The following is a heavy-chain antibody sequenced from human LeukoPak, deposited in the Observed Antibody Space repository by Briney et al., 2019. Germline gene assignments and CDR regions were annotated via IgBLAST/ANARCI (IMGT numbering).Heavy chain of an antibody. CDR1: GFTFSSYA. CDR3: AKVFRHSSSSTFAFDI. D-gene: IGHD6-6*01. J-gene: IGHJ3*02. CDR2: ISGSGGST. V-gene: IGHV3-23*01. Sequence: GGSLRLSCAASGFTFSSYAMSWVRQAPGKGLEWVSAISGSGGSTYYADSVKGRFTISRDNSKNTLYLQMNSLRAEDTAVYYCAKVFRHSSSSTFAFDIWGQGTMVTVSS.